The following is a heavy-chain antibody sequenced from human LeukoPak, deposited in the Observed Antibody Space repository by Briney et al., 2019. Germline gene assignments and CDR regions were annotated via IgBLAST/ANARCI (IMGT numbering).Heavy chain of an antibody. Sequence: ASVKVSCKASGYTFTGYYMHWVRQAPGQGLEWMGWINPNSGGTNYAQKFQGRVTMTRDTSISTAYMELSRLRSDDTAVYYCARIVVVPAGTYFDYWGQGTLVTVSS. D-gene: IGHD2-2*01. CDR1: GYTFTGYY. J-gene: IGHJ4*02. CDR2: INPNSGGT. V-gene: IGHV1-2*02. CDR3: ARIVVVPAGTYFDY.